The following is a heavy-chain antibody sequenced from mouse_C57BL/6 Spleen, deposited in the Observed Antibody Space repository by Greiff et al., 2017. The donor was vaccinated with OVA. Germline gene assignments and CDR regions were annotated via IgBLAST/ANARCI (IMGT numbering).Heavy chain of an antibody. V-gene: IGHV14-1*01. CDR1: GFNIKDYY. CDR3: TTEKLHRTWFAY. CDR2: IDPEDGDT. J-gene: IGHJ3*01. Sequence: EVQLQQSGAELVRPGASVKLSCTASGFNIKDYYMHWVKQRPEQGLEWIGRIDPEDGDTEYAPKFQGKATMTAATSSNTAYLQLSSLASEDTAVYYGTTEKLHRTWFAYWGGVTLVTVS. D-gene: IGHD1-1*01.